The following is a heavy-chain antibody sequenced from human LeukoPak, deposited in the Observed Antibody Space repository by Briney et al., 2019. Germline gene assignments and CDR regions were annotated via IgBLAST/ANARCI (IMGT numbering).Heavy chain of an antibody. CDR3: AREDRGVIPPNYYYYGMDV. J-gene: IGHJ6*02. CDR1: GGSISSGDYY. Sequence: SQTLSLTCTVSGGSISSGDYYWSWIRQPPGKGLEWIGYIYYSGSTYYSPSLKSRVTISVDTSKNQFSLKLSSVTAADTAVYYCAREDRGVIPPNYYYYGMDVWGQGTTVTVSS. CDR2: IYYSGST. D-gene: IGHD3-10*01. V-gene: IGHV4-30-4*01.